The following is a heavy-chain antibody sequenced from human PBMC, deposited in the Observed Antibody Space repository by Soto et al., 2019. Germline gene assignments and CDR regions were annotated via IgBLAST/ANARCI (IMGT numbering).Heavy chain of an antibody. V-gene: IGHV4-39*01. CDR3: ARVILDYYYGMDV. CDR2: IYYSGST. Sequence: SETLSLTCTVSGGSISSSSYYWGWIRQPPGKGLEWIGSIYYSGSTYYNPSLKSRVTISVDTSKNQFSLKLSSVTAADAAVYYCARVILDYYYGMDVWGQGTTVTVSS. D-gene: IGHD2-8*02. J-gene: IGHJ6*02. CDR1: GGSISSSSYY.